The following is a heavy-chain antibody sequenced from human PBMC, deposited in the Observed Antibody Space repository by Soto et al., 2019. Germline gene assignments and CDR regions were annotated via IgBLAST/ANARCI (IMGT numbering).Heavy chain of an antibody. CDR3: ASGHDAYKVRY. J-gene: IGHJ4*02. CDR1: GGSISSGGYS. V-gene: IGHV4-31*11. CDR2: IYYTGNT. Sequence: PSETLSLTCAVSGGSISSGGYSWSWIRQPPGKGLEWIGYIYYTGNTYYNPSLKSRPTISIDTSENQFSLKLTSVTAADTSVYFCASGHDAYKVRYWGQGTLVTVSS. D-gene: IGHD1-1*01.